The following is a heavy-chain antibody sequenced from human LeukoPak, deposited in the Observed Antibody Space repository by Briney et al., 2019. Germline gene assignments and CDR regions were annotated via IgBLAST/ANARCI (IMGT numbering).Heavy chain of an antibody. J-gene: IGHJ4*02. CDR2: IKPDGSQT. D-gene: IGHD2-2*01. Sequence: PGGSLRLSCATSGFTFSSDWIHWVRQPSGKGPGWVSRIKPDGSQTGYADSVRGRFTISRDNAKSTLFLQMISLRVEDTAIYYCARESAPAGLGDWGQGTLVTVST. CDR1: GFTFSSDW. V-gene: IGHV3-74*01. CDR3: ARESAPAGLGD.